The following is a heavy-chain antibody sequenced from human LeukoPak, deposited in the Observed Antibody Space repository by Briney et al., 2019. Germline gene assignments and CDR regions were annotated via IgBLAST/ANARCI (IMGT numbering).Heavy chain of an antibody. Sequence: PGGSLRLSCAASGFTFDDYAMHWVRQAPGKGLEWVSGISWNSGSIGYADSVKGRFTISRDKAKNPLFLQMNSLRAEDMALYYCAKDEFVASDFTGAFDIWGQGTMVTVSS. CDR2: ISWNSGSI. CDR3: AKDEFVASDFTGAFDI. D-gene: IGHD2-8*02. V-gene: IGHV3-9*03. CDR1: GFTFDDYA. J-gene: IGHJ3*02.